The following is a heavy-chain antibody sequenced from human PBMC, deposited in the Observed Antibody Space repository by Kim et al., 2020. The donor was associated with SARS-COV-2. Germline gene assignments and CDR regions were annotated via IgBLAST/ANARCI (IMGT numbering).Heavy chain of an antibody. Sequence: SETLSHTCAVYGGSFSGYYWSWIRQPPGKGLEWIGEIKHSGSTNYNPSLKSRVTISVDTSKNQFSLKLSSVTAADTAVYYCARGRRRMVRGVTFDPWGQGTLVTVSS. CDR1: GGSFSGYY. J-gene: IGHJ5*02. D-gene: IGHD3-10*01. CDR3: ARGRRRMVRGVTFDP. V-gene: IGHV4-34*01. CDR2: IKHSGST.